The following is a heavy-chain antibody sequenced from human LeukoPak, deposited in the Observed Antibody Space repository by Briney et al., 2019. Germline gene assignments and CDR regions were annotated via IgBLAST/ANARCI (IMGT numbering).Heavy chain of an antibody. CDR2: ISSSSSYI. D-gene: IGHD6-19*01. CDR1: GFTFSSYS. V-gene: IGHV3-21*01. Sequence: PGGSLRLSCAASGFTFSSYSMNWVRQAPGKGLEWVSSISSSSSYIYYADSVKGRFTISRDNARNSLFLQMNRLRSEDTAVYYCASRAIGWYRDGNWFDPWGQGTLVTVSS. J-gene: IGHJ5*02. CDR3: ASRAIGWYRDGNWFDP.